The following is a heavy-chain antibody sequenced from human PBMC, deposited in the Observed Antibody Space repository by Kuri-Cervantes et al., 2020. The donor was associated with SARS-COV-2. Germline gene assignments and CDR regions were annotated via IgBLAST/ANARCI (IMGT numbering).Heavy chain of an antibody. V-gene: IGHV4-34*01. CDR1: GESFSGYY. CDR3: ARLGYDSSGYKDYYFDY. J-gene: IGHJ4*02. Sequence: GSLRLSCAFYGESFSGYYWNWIRQSPGKGLEWIGEVNHRGSTNYNPSLKSRVTISVDTSSKQFSLHLSSVTAADTAVYYCARLGYDSSGYKDYYFDYWGQGTLVTISS. D-gene: IGHD3-22*01. CDR2: VNHRGST.